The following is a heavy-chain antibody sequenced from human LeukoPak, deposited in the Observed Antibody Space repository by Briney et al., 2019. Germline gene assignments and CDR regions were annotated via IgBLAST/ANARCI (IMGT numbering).Heavy chain of an antibody. Sequence: GGSLRLSCAASGFTFSGYTMSWVRQAPGKGLEWVSAISGSGGSTSSADSVKGRFTISRDNSKNTLYLQMNSLRAEDTAVYYCAKRDSNGSLPRLFDYWGQGTLVTVSS. D-gene: IGHD6-19*01. CDR2: ISGSGGST. V-gene: IGHV3-23*01. CDR1: GFTFSGYT. J-gene: IGHJ4*02. CDR3: AKRDSNGSLPRLFDY.